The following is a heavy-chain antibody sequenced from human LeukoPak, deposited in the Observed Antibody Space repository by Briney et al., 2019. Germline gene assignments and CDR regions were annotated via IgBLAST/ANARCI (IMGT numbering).Heavy chain of an antibody. CDR1: GFTFSSYS. CDR2: ISSSSSSYI. V-gene: IGHV3-21*01. J-gene: IGHJ4*02. D-gene: IGHD6-13*01. CDR3: ARDSYSSSWYVGQNIGYQHY. Sequence: PGGSLRLSCAASGFTFSSYSMNWVRQAPGKGLEWVSSISSSSSSYIYYADSVKGRFTISRDNAKNSLYLQMNSLRAEDTAVYYCARDSYSSSWYVGQNIGYQHYWGQGTLVTVSS.